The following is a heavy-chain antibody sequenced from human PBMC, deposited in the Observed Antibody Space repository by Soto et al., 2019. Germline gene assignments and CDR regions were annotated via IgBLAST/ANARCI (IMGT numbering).Heavy chain of an antibody. V-gene: IGHV4-59*01. D-gene: IGHD1-7*01. J-gene: IGHJ3*02. CDR3: ARGPLELGFDDAFDI. CDR2: IYYSGST. CDR1: GGSISSYY. Sequence: SETLSLTCTVSGGSISSYYWSWIRQPPGKGLEWIGYIYYSGSTNYNPSLKSRVTISVDTSKNQFSLKLSSVTAADTAVYYCARGPLELGFDDAFDIWGQGTMVPVSS.